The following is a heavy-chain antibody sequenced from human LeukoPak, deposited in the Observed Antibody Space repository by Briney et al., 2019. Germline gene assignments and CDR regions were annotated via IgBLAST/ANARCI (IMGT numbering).Heavy chain of an antibody. CDR2: IYSGGST. V-gene: IGHV3-66*01. CDR3: ASADSSGYYYVGAFDI. D-gene: IGHD3-22*01. CDR1: GFTVSSNY. J-gene: IGHJ3*02. Sequence: GGSLRLSCAASGFTVSSNYMSWVRQAPGKGLEWVSVIYSGGSTYYADSVKGRFTISRDNSKNTLYLQMNSLRAEDTAVYYCASADSSGYYYVGAFDIWGQGTMVTVSS.